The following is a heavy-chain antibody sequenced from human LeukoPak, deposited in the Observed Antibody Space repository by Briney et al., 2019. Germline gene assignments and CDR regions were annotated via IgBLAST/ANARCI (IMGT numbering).Heavy chain of an antibody. V-gene: IGHV3-9*01. CDR3: ARDDSLKGVKQQLPTYYFDY. J-gene: IGHJ4*02. CDR1: GFTFDDYA. CDR2: ISWNSGSI. D-gene: IGHD6-13*01. Sequence: QSGRSLRLSCAASGFTFDDYAMHWVRQAPGKGLEWVSGISWNSGSIGYVDSVKGRFTISRDNAKNSLYLQMNSLRAEDTAVYYCARDDSLKGVKQQLPTYYFDYWGQGTLVTVSS.